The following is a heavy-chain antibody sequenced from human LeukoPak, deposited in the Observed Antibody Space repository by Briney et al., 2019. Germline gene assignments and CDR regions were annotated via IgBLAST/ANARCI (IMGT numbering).Heavy chain of an antibody. CDR3: ATPGSGTFYNVPNFDY. V-gene: IGHV3-30*17. D-gene: IGHD3-10*01. CDR1: GFTFTNYA. Sequence: PGGSLRVSCAASGFTFTNYAMHLVRQAPEKGLEWMANISSDRNNKYYADSVKGRFTISRDNSNNVLFLQMNSLRTEDTAVYYCATPGSGTFYNVPNFDYWGQGTLVTVSS. CDR2: ISSDRNNK. J-gene: IGHJ4*02.